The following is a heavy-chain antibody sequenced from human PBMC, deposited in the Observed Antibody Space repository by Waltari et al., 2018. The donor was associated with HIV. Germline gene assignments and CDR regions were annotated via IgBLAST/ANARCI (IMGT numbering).Heavy chain of an antibody. CDR3: ARDWGSLRDDYYYYGMDV. D-gene: IGHD3-16*01. V-gene: IGHV3-30*01. CDR1: GLTFSSYA. Sequence: QVQLVESGGGVVQPGRSLRLSCAASGLTFSSYAMHWVRQAPGKGRGWVAVISNDGSNKYYADSVKGRFTISRDNSKNTLYRQMNSLGAEDTAVYYCARDWGSLRDDYYYYGMDVWGQGTTVTVSS. J-gene: IGHJ6*02. CDR2: ISNDGSNK.